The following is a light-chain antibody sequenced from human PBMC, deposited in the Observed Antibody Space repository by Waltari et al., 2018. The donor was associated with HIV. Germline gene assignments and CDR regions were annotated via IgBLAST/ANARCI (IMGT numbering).Light chain of an antibody. Sequence: DIQMTQSPSTLSASVGDRVTITCRASQSINSWLAWYQQKPGKAPKLLIYKASSLESGVPSRFSGSGSGTEFTLTISSLQPDDFATYYCQQEWTFGQGTKVEIK. CDR3: QQEWT. J-gene: IGKJ1*01. CDR2: KAS. CDR1: QSINSW. V-gene: IGKV1-5*03.